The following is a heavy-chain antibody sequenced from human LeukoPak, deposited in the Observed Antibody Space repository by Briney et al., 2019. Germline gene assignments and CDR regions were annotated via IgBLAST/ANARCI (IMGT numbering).Heavy chain of an antibody. CDR3: ATDREGTALYYHYYYMDV. V-gene: IGHV1-2*02. CDR1: GYTFTGYY. D-gene: IGHD2-21*02. CDR2: INPNTGST. J-gene: IGHJ6*03. Sequence: ASVKVSCKASGYTFTGYYMHWVRQAPGQGLEWMGWINPNTGSTNYAQKFQGRVTMTRDKSITTAYMELSGLSSDDTAVYYCATDREGTALYYHYYYMDVWGTGTTVTVS.